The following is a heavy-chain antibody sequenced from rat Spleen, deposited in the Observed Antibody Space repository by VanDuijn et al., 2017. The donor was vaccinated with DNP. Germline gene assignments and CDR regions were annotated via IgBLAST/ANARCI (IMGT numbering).Heavy chain of an antibody. CDR2: ISSGGST. CDR1: GFSLTSYG. J-gene: IGHJ2*01. V-gene: IGHV2S12*01. CDR3: ARGGDLY. Sequence: QVQVKESGPGLVQPSQTLSLTCTVSGFSLTSYGVSWVRQPPGKGLEWIAAISSGGSTYYSSILKSRLSINRETSKSQVFLKMNSLQTEDTAIYFCARGGDLYWGQGVMVTVSS.